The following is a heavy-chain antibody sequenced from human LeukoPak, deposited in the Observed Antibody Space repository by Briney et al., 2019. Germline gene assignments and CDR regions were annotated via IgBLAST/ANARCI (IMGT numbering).Heavy chain of an antibody. Sequence: PGGSLRLSCTASGFTLSRYWMSWVRQAPGKGLEWVADIKGDGSKKYYADSVKGRFTISRDNAENSLYLQMNSLRDDDTALYYCARDENWGFDYWGQGTLVTVSS. CDR1: GFTLSRYW. V-gene: IGHV3-7*01. D-gene: IGHD7-27*01. CDR3: ARDENWGFDY. J-gene: IGHJ4*02. CDR2: IKGDGSKK.